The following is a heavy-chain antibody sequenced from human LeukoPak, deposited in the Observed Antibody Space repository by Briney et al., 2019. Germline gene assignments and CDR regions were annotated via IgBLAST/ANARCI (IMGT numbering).Heavy chain of an antibody. CDR1: GFTFSGYG. CDR3: ARGPTHYGDYFNWFDP. V-gene: IGHV3-21*01. CDR2: ISSSSSYI. D-gene: IGHD4-17*01. J-gene: IGHJ5*02. Sequence: GGSLRLSCAASGFTFSGYGMHWVRQAPGKGLEWVSSISSSSSYIYYADSVKGRFTISRDNAKNSLYLQMNSLRAEDTAVYYCARGPTHYGDYFNWFDPWGQGTLVTVSS.